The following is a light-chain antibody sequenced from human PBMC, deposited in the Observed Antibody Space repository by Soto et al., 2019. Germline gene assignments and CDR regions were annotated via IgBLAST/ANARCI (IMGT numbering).Light chain of an antibody. CDR3: HQYNSYWWT. CDR2: KAS. J-gene: IGKJ1*01. V-gene: IGKV1-5*03. CDR1: HNISSW. Sequence: DIQMTQSPSTLSTSVADRVTITCRASHNISSWLAWYQQKPGKAPKLLIYKASSLESGVPSRFSGSGAGTEFTLTISSLQPDDFATYFCHQYNSYWWTFGQGTKVDIK.